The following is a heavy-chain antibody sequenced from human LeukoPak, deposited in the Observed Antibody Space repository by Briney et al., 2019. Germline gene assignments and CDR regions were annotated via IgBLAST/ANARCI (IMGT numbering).Heavy chain of an antibody. CDR3: TTECAYYYDSSGYDPYYFDY. CDR1: GFTFSNAW. D-gene: IGHD3-22*01. V-gene: IGHV3-15*01. Sequence: GGSLRLSCAASGFTFSNAWMSWVRQAPGKGLEWVGRIKSKTDGGTTDYAAPVKGRFTISRDESKNTLYLQMNSLKTEDTAVYYCTTECAYYYDSSGYDPYYFDYWGQGTLVTVSS. J-gene: IGHJ4*02. CDR2: IKSKTDGGTT.